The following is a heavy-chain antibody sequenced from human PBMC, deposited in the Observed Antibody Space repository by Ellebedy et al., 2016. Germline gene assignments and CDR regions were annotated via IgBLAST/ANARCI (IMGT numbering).Heavy chain of an antibody. CDR1: GYTFTSYG. V-gene: IGHV1-2*04. CDR2: INPNSGGT. CDR3: ARGTYYYGPWDY. Sequence: ASVKVSCKASGYTFTSYGISWVRQAPGQGLEWMGWINPNSGGTNYAQKFQGWVTMTRDTSISTAYMELSRLRSDDTAVYYCARGTYYYGPWDYWGQGTLVTVSS. J-gene: IGHJ4*02. D-gene: IGHD3-10*01.